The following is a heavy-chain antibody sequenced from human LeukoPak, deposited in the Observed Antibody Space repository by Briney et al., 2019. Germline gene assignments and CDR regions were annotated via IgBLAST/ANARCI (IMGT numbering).Heavy chain of an antibody. J-gene: IGHJ1*01. Sequence: SETLSLTCAVYGGSFSGYYWSWIRQPPGKGLEWIGEINHSGSTNYNPSLKSRVTISVDTSKNQFSLKLSSVTAADTAVYYCAREGPLKYYSSTSCYAVLYFQHWGQGTLVTVSS. V-gene: IGHV4-34*01. CDR2: INHSGST. CDR1: GGSFSGYY. CDR3: AREGPLKYYSSTSCYAVLYFQH. D-gene: IGHD2-2*01.